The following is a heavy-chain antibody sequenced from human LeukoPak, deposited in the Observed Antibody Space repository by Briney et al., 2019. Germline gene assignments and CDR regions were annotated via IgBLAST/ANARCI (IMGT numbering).Heavy chain of an antibody. CDR3: ARNTSGSLGYWGPDY. J-gene: IGHJ4*02. CDR1: GYTFTGYY. CDR2: INPNTGDI. V-gene: IGHV1-2*02. D-gene: IGHD5-12*01. Sequence: ASVKVSCKASGYTFTGYYMHWVRQAPGQGLEWMGWINPNTGDINYAQKFQGRVTMTRDTPISTPNMRLGSLKSNATALYSWARNTSGSLGYWGPDYWGQGTLVTVSS.